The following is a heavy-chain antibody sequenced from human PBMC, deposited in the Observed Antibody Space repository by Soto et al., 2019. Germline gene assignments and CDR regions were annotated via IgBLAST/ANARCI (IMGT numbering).Heavy chain of an antibody. V-gene: IGHV3-23*01. CDR2: ISGSGGST. D-gene: IGHD5-18*01. Sequence: GESLKISCAASGFTFSSYAMSWVRQAPGKGLEWVSAISGSGGSTYYADSVKGRFTISRDNSKNTLYLQMNSLRAEDTAVYYCAILKGGYSYGSLIDYWGQGTLVTVSS. CDR1: GFTFSSYA. CDR3: AILKGGYSYGSLIDY. J-gene: IGHJ4*02.